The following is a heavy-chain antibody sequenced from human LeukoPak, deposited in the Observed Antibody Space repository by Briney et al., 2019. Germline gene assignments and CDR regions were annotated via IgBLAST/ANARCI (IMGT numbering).Heavy chain of an antibody. D-gene: IGHD3-22*01. V-gene: IGHV3-53*01. CDR3: AREASSGYSFDY. Sequence: GGSLRLSCAASGFTVSSNYMSWVRQAPGKGLEWVSVIYSGGSTYYAGSAKGRFTISRDNSKNTLYLQMNSLRAEDTAVYYCAREASSGYSFDYWGQGTLVTVSS. CDR2: IYSGGST. CDR1: GFTVSSNY. J-gene: IGHJ4*02.